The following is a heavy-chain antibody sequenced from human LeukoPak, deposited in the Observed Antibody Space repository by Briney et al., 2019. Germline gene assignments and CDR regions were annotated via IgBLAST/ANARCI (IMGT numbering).Heavy chain of an antibody. J-gene: IGHJ4*02. Sequence: PSETLSLTCTVSGGSISNSSHYWGWIRQPPGQGLEWIGSLSYSGSIYYNPSLKSRVTISVDTSKNQFSLKLRSVTAADTAVYYCARHRLEYCTGGSCYPGWGQGTLVTVSS. CDR2: LSYSGSI. D-gene: IGHD2-15*01. CDR1: GGSISNSSHY. V-gene: IGHV4-39*01. CDR3: ARHRLEYCTGGSCYPG.